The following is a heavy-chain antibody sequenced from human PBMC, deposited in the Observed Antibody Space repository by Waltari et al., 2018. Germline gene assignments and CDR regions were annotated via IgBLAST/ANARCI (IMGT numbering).Heavy chain of an antibody. J-gene: IGHJ4*02. Sequence: EVQLVESGGGLVQPGGSLSLSCAASGFTFSNAWMSWVRQAPGKGLEWVGRIKSKTDGGTTDYAAPVKGRFTISRDDSKNTLYLQMNSLRAEDTAVYYCARDRLPDSSGVGYWGQGTLVTVSS. CDR2: IKSKTDGGTT. D-gene: IGHD3-22*01. CDR1: GFTFSNAW. CDR3: ARDRLPDSSGVGY. V-gene: IGHV3-15*01.